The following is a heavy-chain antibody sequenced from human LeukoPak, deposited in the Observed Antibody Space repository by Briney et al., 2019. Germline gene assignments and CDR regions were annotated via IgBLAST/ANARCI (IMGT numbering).Heavy chain of an antibody. D-gene: IGHD3-16*01. CDR1: GGSISSSSYY. Sequence: KPSETLSLTCTVSGGSISSSSYYWGWIRQPPGKGLEWIGSIYYSGSTYYNPSLKSRVTISVDTSKNQFSLNLSSVTAADTAVYYCARESWSYASKFHYWGQGTLVTVSS. J-gene: IGHJ4*02. V-gene: IGHV4-39*07. CDR2: IYYSGST. CDR3: ARESWSYASKFHY.